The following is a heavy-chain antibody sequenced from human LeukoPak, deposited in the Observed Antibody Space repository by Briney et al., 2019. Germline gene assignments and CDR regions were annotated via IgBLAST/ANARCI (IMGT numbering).Heavy chain of an antibody. CDR3: ARDSGTTGEVKFDP. Sequence: SETLSLTCTVSGGSIRSYWSWIRQPVGKGLEWIGRIYGSGSTDYNPSLKSRVTMSIDTSKNQFSLNLISVTAADTAVYYCARDSGTTGEVKFDPWGQGTLVTVSS. D-gene: IGHD3-10*01. V-gene: IGHV4-4*07. CDR2: IYGSGST. J-gene: IGHJ5*02. CDR1: GGSIRSY.